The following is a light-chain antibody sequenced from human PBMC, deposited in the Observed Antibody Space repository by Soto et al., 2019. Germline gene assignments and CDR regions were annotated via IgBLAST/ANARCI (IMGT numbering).Light chain of an antibody. CDR1: QYVGSN. CDR2: GAS. Sequence: EIVMTQSPATLSVSPGERATLSCRASQYVGSNLAWYQQKPGQAPRLLIFGASNRATGIPDRFSGSGSETEFTLTISRLQSEDFAVYYCQKYNNWPPWTFGQGTKVDIK. J-gene: IGKJ1*01. CDR3: QKYNNWPPWT. V-gene: IGKV3-15*01.